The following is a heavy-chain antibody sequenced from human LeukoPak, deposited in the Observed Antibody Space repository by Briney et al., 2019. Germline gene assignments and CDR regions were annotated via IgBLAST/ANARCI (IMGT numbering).Heavy chain of an antibody. J-gene: IGHJ4*02. CDR3: ARDDGFSCYSY. CDR1: GFTVSSNY. Sequence: GGSLRLSCAASGFTVSSNYMSWVRQAPGKGLEWVANMNLDGSEKYYVDSVKGRFIISRDNAKNSLFLQMNSLIAEDTAVYYCARDDGFSCYSYWGQGTLVTVSP. D-gene: IGHD3/OR15-3a*01. CDR2: MNLDGSEK. V-gene: IGHV3-7*01.